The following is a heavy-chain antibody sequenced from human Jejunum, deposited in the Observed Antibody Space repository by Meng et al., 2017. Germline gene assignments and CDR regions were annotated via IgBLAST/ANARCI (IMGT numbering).Heavy chain of an antibody. Sequence: QVQLQESGPGLVRPSATLSLICTVSGGSVSSAGYQWGWIRQPPGKGLEWIGYASTNYNPSLKSRVTISLDTSKNQFSLKLSSVTAADTAVYYCARDHWGSLDYWGQGILVTVYS. CDR2: AST. D-gene: IGHD7-27*01. V-gene: IGHV4-61*08. CDR1: GGSVSSAGYQ. J-gene: IGHJ4*02. CDR3: ARDHWGSLDY.